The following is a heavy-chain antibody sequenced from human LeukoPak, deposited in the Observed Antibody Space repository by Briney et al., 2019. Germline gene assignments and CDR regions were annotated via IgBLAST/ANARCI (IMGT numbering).Heavy chain of an antibody. Sequence: ASVKVSCKASGYTLTGYYMHWVRQAPGQGLEWMEWINPNSGGTNYAQKFQVRVTMTRDTSISTAYMELSRLRSDDTDVYYCAKDYYDSSGYYLYYYYGMDVWGQGTTVTVSS. CDR2: INPNSGGT. D-gene: IGHD3-22*01. V-gene: IGHV1-2*02. CDR1: GYTLTGYY. CDR3: AKDYYDSSGYYLYYYYGMDV. J-gene: IGHJ6*02.